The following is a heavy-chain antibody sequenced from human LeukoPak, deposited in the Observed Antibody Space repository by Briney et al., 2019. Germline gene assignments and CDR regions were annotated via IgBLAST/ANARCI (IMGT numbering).Heavy chain of an antibody. CDR1: GFTFSSYS. J-gene: IGHJ4*02. D-gene: IGHD2-2*01. Sequence: GGSLRLSCAASGFTFSSYSMNWVRQAPGKGLEWVSSISSSSSYIYYADSVKGRFTISRDNSKNTLYLQMNSLRAEDTAVYYCARYCSSTSCYSHYFDYWGQGTLVTVSS. V-gene: IGHV3-21*01. CDR2: ISSSSSYI. CDR3: ARYCSSTSCYSHYFDY.